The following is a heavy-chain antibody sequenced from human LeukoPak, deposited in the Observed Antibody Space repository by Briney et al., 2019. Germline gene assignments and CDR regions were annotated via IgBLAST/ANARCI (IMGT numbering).Heavy chain of an antibody. CDR1: GYTFTGYY. J-gene: IGHJ4*02. CDR2: MNADSGKT. CDR3: ARYESNTHFDN. V-gene: IGHV1-8*03. Sequence: ASVKVSCKASGYTFTGYYMHWVRQAPGQGLEWMGWMNADSGKTGYAQKFQGRVSFSSDTSIRTAYMELSSLRSDDTAVYYCARYESNTHFDNWGQGTLVTVSS. D-gene: IGHD3-22*01.